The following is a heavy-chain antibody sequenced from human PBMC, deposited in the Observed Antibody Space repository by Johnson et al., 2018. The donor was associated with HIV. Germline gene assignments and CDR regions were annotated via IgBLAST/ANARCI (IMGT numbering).Heavy chain of an antibody. CDR2: ISYDGSNK. Sequence: QVQLVESGGGVVQPGRSLRLSCAASGFTFSSYGMHWVRQAPGKGLEWVAVISYDGSNKYYSDSVKGRFTISRDNSKNTLYLQMNSLRAEDTAVYYCAKDVYGGNLEPFDAFDIWGQGTMVTVSS. CDR3: AKDVYGGNLEPFDAFDI. J-gene: IGHJ3*02. CDR1: GFTFSSYG. V-gene: IGHV3-30*18. D-gene: IGHD4-23*01.